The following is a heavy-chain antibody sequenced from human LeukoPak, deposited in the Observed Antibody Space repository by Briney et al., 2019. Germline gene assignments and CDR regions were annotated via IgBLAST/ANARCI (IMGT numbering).Heavy chain of an antibody. CDR3: AEAKGWLQIFDY. J-gene: IGHJ4*02. Sequence: QPGGSLRLSCAASGFTFSSYEMNWVRQAPGKGLEWVSYISSSGSTIYYADSVKGRFTISRDNAKNSLYLQMNSLRAEDTAVYYCAEAKGWLQIFDYWGQGTLVTVSS. D-gene: IGHD6-19*01. CDR1: GFTFSSYE. V-gene: IGHV3-48*03. CDR2: ISSSGSTI.